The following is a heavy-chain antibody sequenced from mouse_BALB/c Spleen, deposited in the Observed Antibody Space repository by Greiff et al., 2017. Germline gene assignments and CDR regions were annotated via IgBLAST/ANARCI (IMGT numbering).Heavy chain of an antibody. J-gene: IGHJ4*01. V-gene: IGHV5-4*02. Sequence: EVKLMESGGGLVKPGGSLKLSCAASGFTFSDYYMYWVRQTPEKRLEWVATISDGGSYTYYPDSVKGRFTISRDNAKNNLYLQMSSLKSEDTAMYYCARVGPGAMDYWGQGTSVTVSS. CDR1: GFTFSDYY. CDR2: ISDGGSYT. CDR3: ARVGPGAMDY.